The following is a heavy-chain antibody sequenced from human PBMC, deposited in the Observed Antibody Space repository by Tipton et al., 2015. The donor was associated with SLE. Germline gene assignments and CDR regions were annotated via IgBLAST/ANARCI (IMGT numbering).Heavy chain of an antibody. V-gene: IGHV4-34*01. CDR2: INHSGST. D-gene: IGHD6-19*01. Sequence: LRLSCAVYGGSFSGYYWSWIRQPPGKGLEWIGEINHSGSTNYNPSLKGRVTISVDTSKNQFSLKLSSVTAADTAVYYCAISPEAVAGDAAFDIWGQGTMVTVSS. J-gene: IGHJ3*02. CDR3: AISPEAVAGDAAFDI. CDR1: GGSFSGYY.